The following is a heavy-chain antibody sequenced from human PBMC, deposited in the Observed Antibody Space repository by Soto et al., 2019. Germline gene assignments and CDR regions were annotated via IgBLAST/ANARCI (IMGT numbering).Heavy chain of an antibody. Sequence: QVQLQESGPGLVEPSGTLSLTCAVSGTSISNSNWWSWVRQSPGKGLEWIGEIYHSGTTNCNPSLKSRLTISVDKSKNQFFLRLTSVTAADTAVYYCAVPGAGDSDYWGQGTLVTVSS. D-gene: IGHD6-13*01. CDR1: GTSISNSNW. V-gene: IGHV4-4*02. CDR3: AVPGAGDSDY. J-gene: IGHJ4*02. CDR2: IYHSGTT.